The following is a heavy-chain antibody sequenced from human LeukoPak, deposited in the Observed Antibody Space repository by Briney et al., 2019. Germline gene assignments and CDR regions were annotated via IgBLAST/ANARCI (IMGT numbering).Heavy chain of an antibody. J-gene: IGHJ6*02. CDR1: GFTFNNAW. Sequence: GGSLRLSCAASGFTFNNAWMSWVRQAPGKGLEWVCRIKSKTDGRTTDYAAPVKGRFTISRDDSKNTLYLQMNSLKTEDTAVYYCTTDGSYDILTGYYTPYYYGMDVWGQGTAVTVSS. V-gene: IGHV3-15*01. CDR2: IKSKTDGRTT. CDR3: TTDGSYDILTGYYTPYYYGMDV. D-gene: IGHD3-9*01.